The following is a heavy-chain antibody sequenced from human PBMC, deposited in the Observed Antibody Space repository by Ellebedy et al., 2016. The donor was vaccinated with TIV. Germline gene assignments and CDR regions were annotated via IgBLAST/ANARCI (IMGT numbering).Heavy chain of an antibody. D-gene: IGHD6-13*01. CDR1: GFTFSSYA. CDR2: ISGSGGST. V-gene: IGHV3-23*01. Sequence: GGSLRLXXAASGFTFSSYAMSWVRQAPGKGLEWVSAISGSGGSTYYADSVKGRFTISRDNSKNTLYLQMNSLRAEDTAVYYCAKEDVYQIAGPFDPWGQGTLVTVSS. J-gene: IGHJ5*02. CDR3: AKEDVYQIAGPFDP.